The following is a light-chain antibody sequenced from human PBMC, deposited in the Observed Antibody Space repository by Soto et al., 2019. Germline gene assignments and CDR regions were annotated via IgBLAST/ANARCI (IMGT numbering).Light chain of an antibody. V-gene: IGKV3-15*01. CDR1: QSVNSN. J-gene: IGKJ2*01. CDR3: QQYNNWPYT. Sequence: DIVMTQSPATLSVSPGERATLSCRASQSVNSNLAWYQQKPDQPPRLLIYGASTRATGIPARFSGSGSGTEFTLTISSLQSEVFAVYYCQQYNNWPYTFGQGTKLEIK. CDR2: GAS.